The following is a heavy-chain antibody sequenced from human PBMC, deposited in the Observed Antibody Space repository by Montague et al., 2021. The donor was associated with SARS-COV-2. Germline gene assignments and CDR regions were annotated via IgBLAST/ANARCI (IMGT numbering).Heavy chain of an antibody. CDR3: ARSRADVPSRPGFDY. Sequence: SETLSLTCTVSGASVASGNFYWSWISQPPGKGLEWIGYIYYTGHTXYNPSRRSRVTIQVDPSKNQFSLKLTSVTAADTAVYYCARSRADVPSRPGFDYWGQGALVTVSS. V-gene: IGHV4-61*01. J-gene: IGHJ4*02. CDR1: GASVASGNFY. D-gene: IGHD6-6*01. CDR2: IYYTGHT.